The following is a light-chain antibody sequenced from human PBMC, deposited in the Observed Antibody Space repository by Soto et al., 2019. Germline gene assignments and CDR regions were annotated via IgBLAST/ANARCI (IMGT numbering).Light chain of an antibody. CDR1: QDISNY. CDR2: DAS. CDR3: RQYDNLPPYT. V-gene: IGKV1-33*01. J-gene: IGKJ2*01. Sequence: DIQMTQSPSSLSASVGDRVTITCQASQDISNYLNWYQQKPGKAPKLLIYDASNLETGVPSRFSGSGSGTDFTCNSSSLQPEDIATYYCRQYDNLPPYTFGQVTKLEIK.